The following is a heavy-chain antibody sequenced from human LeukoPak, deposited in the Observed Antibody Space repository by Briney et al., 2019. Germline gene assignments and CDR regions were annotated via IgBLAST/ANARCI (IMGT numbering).Heavy chain of an antibody. CDR1: GFTFSSYG. V-gene: IGHV3-30*02. CDR2: IRYDGSNK. J-gene: IGHJ6*03. D-gene: IGHD3-22*01. Sequence: PGGSLRLSCAASGFTFSSYGMHWVRQAPGKGLEWVAFIRYDGSNKYYADSVKGRFTISRDNSKNTLYLQMNSLRAEDTAVYYCAKEVLYYYDSSGPQSDYMDVWGKGTTVTISS. CDR3: AKEVLYYYDSSGPQSDYMDV.